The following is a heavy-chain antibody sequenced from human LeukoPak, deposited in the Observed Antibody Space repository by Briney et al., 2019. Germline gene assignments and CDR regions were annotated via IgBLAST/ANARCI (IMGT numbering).Heavy chain of an antibody. CDR2: IRYDGSNK. CDR1: GFTFSSYG. Sequence: GGSLRLSCAASGFTFSSYGMHWVRQAPGKGLEWVAFIRYDGSNKYYADSVKGRFTISRDNSKNTLYLQMDSLRAEDTAVYYCAKVVPDLGVVAGELDYWGQGTLVTVSS. J-gene: IGHJ4*02. D-gene: IGHD2-21*01. V-gene: IGHV3-30*02. CDR3: AKVVPDLGVVAGELDY.